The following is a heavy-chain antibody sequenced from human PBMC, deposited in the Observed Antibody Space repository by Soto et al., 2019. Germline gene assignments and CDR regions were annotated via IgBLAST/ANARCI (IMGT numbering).Heavy chain of an antibody. D-gene: IGHD6-19*01. J-gene: IGHJ5*02. Sequence: ASVKVSCKASGYTFTSYGISWVRQAPGQGLEWTGWISAYNGNTNYAQKLQGRVTMTTDTSTSTAYMELRSLRSDDTAVYYCAREVYSSGWSRWFDPWGQGTLVTVSS. V-gene: IGHV1-18*01. CDR3: AREVYSSGWSRWFDP. CDR1: GYTFTSYG. CDR2: ISAYNGNT.